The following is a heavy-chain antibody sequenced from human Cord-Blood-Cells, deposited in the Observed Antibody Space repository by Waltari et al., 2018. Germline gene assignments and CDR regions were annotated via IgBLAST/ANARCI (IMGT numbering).Heavy chain of an antibody. D-gene: IGHD3-3*01. CDR2: ISSSSSYI. Sequence: EVQLVESGGGLVKPGGSLRLSWAASGFTLRSYRLNRVRQAPGKGLEWVSSISSSSSYIYYADSVKGRFTISRDNAKNSLYLQMNSLRAEDTAVYYCATSLGAYWYFDLWGRGTLVTVSS. CDR1: GFTLRSYR. V-gene: IGHV3-21*01. J-gene: IGHJ2*01. CDR3: ATSLGAYWYFDL.